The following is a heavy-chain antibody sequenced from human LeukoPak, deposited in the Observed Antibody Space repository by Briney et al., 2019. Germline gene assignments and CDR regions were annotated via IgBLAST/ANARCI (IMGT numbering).Heavy chain of an antibody. Sequence: ASVKVSCKASGYTFTSYGISWVRQAPGQGLEWMGWISAYNGNTNYAQKLQGRVTMTTDTSTSTAYMELRGLRSDDTAVYYCARVDYYGSGSYSLGDYWGQRTLVTVSS. CDR2: ISAYNGNT. J-gene: IGHJ4*02. V-gene: IGHV1-18*04. CDR1: GYTFTSYG. D-gene: IGHD3-10*01. CDR3: ARVDYYGSGSYSLGDY.